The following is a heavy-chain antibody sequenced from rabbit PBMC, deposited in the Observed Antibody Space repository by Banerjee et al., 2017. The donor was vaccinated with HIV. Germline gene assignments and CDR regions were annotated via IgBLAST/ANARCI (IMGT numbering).Heavy chain of an antibody. J-gene: IGHJ4*01. CDR3: ARHGYATYVYATDL. CDR1: GFSFSSSYW. Sequence: QEQLKETGGGLVNPDESLTLTCKASGFSFSSSYWIYWVRQAPGKGPEWIACIYGGNGQTYYASWAKGRFTISKTSSTTVTLQMTSLTAADTATYLCARHGYATYVYATDLWGQGTLVTVS. V-gene: IGHV1S45*01. D-gene: IGHD6-1*01. CDR2: IYGGNGQT.